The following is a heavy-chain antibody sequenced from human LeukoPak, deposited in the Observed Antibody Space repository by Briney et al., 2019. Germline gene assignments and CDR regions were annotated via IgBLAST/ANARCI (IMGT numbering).Heavy chain of an antibody. V-gene: IGHV3-74*01. Sequence: GGSLRLSCAPSGLILSVSWAHWARHATGEGLEWVLHIDKDATTIKYEDSVKGRFTISRDNAKNTVYLQMSSLRADDTAVYYCVRDLDYVREYFRYDAFDIWGQGTLVTVSS. CDR2: IDKDATTI. D-gene: IGHD3-16*01. CDR1: GLILSVSW. J-gene: IGHJ3*02. CDR3: VRDLDYVREYFRYDAFDI.